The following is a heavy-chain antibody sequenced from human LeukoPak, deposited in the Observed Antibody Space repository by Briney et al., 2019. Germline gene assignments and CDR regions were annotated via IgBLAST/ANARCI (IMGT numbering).Heavy chain of an antibody. CDR3: ARDQAGDSNNWFDP. CDR1: GGTFSSYA. D-gene: IGHD7-27*01. V-gene: IGHV1-69*13. Sequence: SVKVSCKASGGTFSSYAIIWVRQAPGQGLEWMGGIIPIFGTANYAQKFQGRVTITADESTSTAYMELSSLRSEDTAVYYCARDQAGDSNNWFDPWGQGTLVTVSS. CDR2: IIPIFGTA. J-gene: IGHJ5*02.